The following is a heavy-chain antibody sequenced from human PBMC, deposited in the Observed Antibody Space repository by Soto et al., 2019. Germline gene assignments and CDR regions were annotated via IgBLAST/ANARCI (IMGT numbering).Heavy chain of an antibody. CDR2: MSYDGSNE. D-gene: IGHD6-6*01. CDR1: GFTFSNFG. V-gene: IGHV3-30*18. J-gene: IGHJ4*02. Sequence: GGSLRLSCAASGFTFSNFGMHWVRQAPGKGLEWVAVMSYDGSNEYYGDSVKGRFTISRDSSKNTLFLQMNSLRAEDTAVYYCAKGRHGSSYSAADYWGQGTLVTVSS. CDR3: AKGRHGSSYSAADY.